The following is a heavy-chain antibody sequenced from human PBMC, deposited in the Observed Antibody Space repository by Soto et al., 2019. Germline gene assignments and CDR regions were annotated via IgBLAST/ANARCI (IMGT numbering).Heavy chain of an antibody. CDR1: GYTFPTST. V-gene: IGHV1-18*01. D-gene: IGHD4-17*01. CDR2: IKAYSGNT. CDR3: AIADYGDDDY. J-gene: IGHJ4*02. Sequence: QLQLVQSGAEAKKPGASVKVSCKASGYTFPTSTISWVRQAPGQGREWMGWIKAYSGNTNYAQKLQGRVTMTTDTSTNTAYMELRSLTTDDTAIYYCAIADYGDDDYWGQGTLVTVSS.